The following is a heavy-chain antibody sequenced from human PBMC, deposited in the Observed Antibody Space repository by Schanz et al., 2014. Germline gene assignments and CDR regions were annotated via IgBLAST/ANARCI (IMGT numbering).Heavy chain of an antibody. Sequence: VQLVESGGGLVQPGGSLKLSCAASGFTFSGSAMHWVRQASGKGLEWVAVISYDGSNKYYADSVKGRFTISRDNSKNTLYLQMNSLRAEDTAVYYCAKVWGSDYFYPFDYWGQGTLVTVSS. D-gene: IGHD3-22*01. V-gene: IGHV3-30*04. CDR3: AKVWGSDYFYPFDY. CDR1: GFTFSGSA. CDR2: ISYDGSNK. J-gene: IGHJ4*02.